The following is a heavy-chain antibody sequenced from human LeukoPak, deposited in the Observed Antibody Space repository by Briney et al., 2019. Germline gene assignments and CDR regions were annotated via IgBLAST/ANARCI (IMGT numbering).Heavy chain of an antibody. Sequence: PSETLSLTCSVSGGSISNYYWSWIRQPPGKGLEWIGYVYNSGSTKYNPSLKSRVTMSVDTSKNHLSLKVTSVTAADTAVYYCAREFSTNWFDPWGQGTLVTVSS. J-gene: IGHJ5*02. CDR1: GGSISNYY. CDR2: VYNSGST. CDR3: AREFSTNWFDP. V-gene: IGHV4-59*12.